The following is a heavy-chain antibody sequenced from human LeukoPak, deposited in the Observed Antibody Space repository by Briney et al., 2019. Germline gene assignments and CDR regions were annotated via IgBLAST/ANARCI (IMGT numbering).Heavy chain of an antibody. CDR2: IHYSGST. Sequence: PSETLSLTCTVSAGSVNSGNYYWGWIRQPPGKGLEWIGSIHYSGSTYYNPSLKSRITISVDTSENRFSLKLSSVTATDMAVYYCARDCSGGSCYGAFDIWGQGTMVTVSS. V-gene: IGHV4-39*07. CDR1: AGSVNSGNYY. CDR3: ARDCSGGSCYGAFDI. D-gene: IGHD2-15*01. J-gene: IGHJ3*02.